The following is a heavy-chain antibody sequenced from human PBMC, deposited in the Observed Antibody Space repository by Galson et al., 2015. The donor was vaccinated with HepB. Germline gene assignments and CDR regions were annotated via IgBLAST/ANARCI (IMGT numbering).Heavy chain of an antibody. V-gene: IGHV3-9*01. Sequence: SLRLSCAASGFTFDDYAMHWVRQAPGKGLEWVSGISWNSGSIGYADSVKGRFTISRDNAKNSLYLQMNSLRAEDTALYYCAKSSLVVVPTGGMDVWGQGTTVTVSS. CDR3: AKSSLVVVPTGGMDV. CDR1: GFTFDDYA. J-gene: IGHJ6*02. D-gene: IGHD2-2*01. CDR2: ISWNSGSI.